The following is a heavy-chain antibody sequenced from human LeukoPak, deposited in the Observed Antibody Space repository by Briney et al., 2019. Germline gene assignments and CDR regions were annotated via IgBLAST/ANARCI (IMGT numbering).Heavy chain of an antibody. CDR3: ARGYCSGGSCYDPDWFDP. Sequence: SQTLSLTCTVSGGSISSGGYYWSWIRQHPGKGLEWIGYIYYSGSTYYNPSLKSRVTISVDTSKNQFSLKLSSVTAADTAVYYCARGYCSGGSCYDPDWFDPWGQGTLVTVSS. CDR2: IYYSGST. V-gene: IGHV4-31*03. J-gene: IGHJ5*02. D-gene: IGHD2-15*01. CDR1: GGSISSGGYY.